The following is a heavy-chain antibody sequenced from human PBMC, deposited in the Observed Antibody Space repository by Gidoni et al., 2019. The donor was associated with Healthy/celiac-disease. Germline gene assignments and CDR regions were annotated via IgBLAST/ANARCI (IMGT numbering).Heavy chain of an antibody. V-gene: IGHV3-9*01. J-gene: IGHJ6*02. Sequence: EVQLVESGGGLVQHGRSLRLSCAASGFNFDEYAMHWVRQAPGKGLEWVSGISWNSGSIGYADSVKGRFTISRDNAKNSLYLQMNSLRAEDTALYYCAKDLGIPDYGMDVWGQGTTVTVSS. CDR1: GFNFDEYA. D-gene: IGHD7-27*01. CDR3: AKDLGIPDYGMDV. CDR2: ISWNSGSI.